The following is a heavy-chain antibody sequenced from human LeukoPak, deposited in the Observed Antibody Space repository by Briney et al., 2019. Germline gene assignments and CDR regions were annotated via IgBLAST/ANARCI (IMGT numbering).Heavy chain of an antibody. CDR1: GFTFSSYE. CDR2: ISSSGSTI. J-gene: IGHJ4*02. Sequence: GGSLTLSCAASGFTFSSYEMNWVRQAPGKGLEWVSYISSSGSTIYYADSVKGRFTISRDNAKNSLYLQMNSLRAEDTAIYYCAKDYYYDSSGLTAFEYWGQGTLVTVSS. D-gene: IGHD3-22*01. CDR3: AKDYYYDSSGLTAFEY. V-gene: IGHV3-48*03.